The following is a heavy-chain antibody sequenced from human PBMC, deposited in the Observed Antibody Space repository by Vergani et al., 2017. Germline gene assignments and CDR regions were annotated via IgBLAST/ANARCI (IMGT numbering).Heavy chain of an antibody. V-gene: IGHV4-61*02. Sequence: QVQLQESGPGLLKPSQTLSLTCTVSGASVSRGTYYWTWIRQPAGKKLEWIVRMYTSGHTIYNPSLESRVTMSVDTSKNQVSLQLSFVTAADTAVYYCARASHCINCYSEGPNGPGYYYMDVWGKGTTVTVSS. CDR3: ARASHCINCYSEGPNGPGYYYMDV. D-gene: IGHD2-21*01. CDR1: GASVSRGTYY. J-gene: IGHJ6*03. CDR2: MYTSGHT.